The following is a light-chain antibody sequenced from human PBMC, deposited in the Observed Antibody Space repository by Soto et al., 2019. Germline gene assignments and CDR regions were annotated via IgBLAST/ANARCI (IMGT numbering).Light chain of an antibody. Sequence: EIVMTQSPATLSVSPGEKITVSCRADQSVSNKLVWYQRRPGQAPSLLIYDASFRVSGVPTRFSGSGSGTDFTLTISNLQSEDFVIYYCQQYNTWPWTFGQGTKVEL. J-gene: IGKJ1*01. CDR3: QQYNTWPWT. CDR2: DAS. V-gene: IGKV3-15*01. CDR1: QSVSNK.